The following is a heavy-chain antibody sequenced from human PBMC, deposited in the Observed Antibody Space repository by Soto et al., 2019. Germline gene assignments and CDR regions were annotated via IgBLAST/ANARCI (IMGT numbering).Heavy chain of an antibody. Sequence: SETLSLTCAVYGGSFSGYYWSCIRQPPGKGLEWIGEINHSGSTNYNPSLKSRVTISVDTSKNQFSLKLSSVTAADTAVYYCARGGTAARKDYYYYMDVWGKGTTVTVSS. CDR1: GGSFSGYY. CDR2: INHSGST. J-gene: IGHJ6*03. CDR3: ARGGTAARKDYYYYMDV. V-gene: IGHV4-34*01. D-gene: IGHD6-6*01.